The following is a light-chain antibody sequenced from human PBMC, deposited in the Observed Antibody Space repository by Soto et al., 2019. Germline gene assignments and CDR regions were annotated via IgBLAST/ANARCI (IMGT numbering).Light chain of an antibody. CDR1: SSNIGSNA. CDR3: AAWEDSQGGYLV. CDR2: IDS. V-gene: IGLV1-44*01. Sequence: QSVLTQPPSASGTPGQRVTISCSGSSSNIGSNAVSWYQLLPGTAPKLLIYIDSHRHSGVPDRFSGSKSGTSASLAINGLQSEDEADYFCAAWEDSQGGYLVFGGGTKLTVL. J-gene: IGLJ3*02.